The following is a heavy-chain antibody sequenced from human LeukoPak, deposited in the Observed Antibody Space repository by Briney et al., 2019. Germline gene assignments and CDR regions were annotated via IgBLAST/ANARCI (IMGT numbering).Heavy chain of an antibody. Sequence: QPGGSLRLSCAASGFTFSSYAMSWVRQAPGKGLEWVSTISGSGGSTYYADSVKGRFTISRDNSKNTLYLQMNSLRAEDTAVYYRAGYGDYVGEYNWFDPWGQGTLVTVSS. CDR3: AGYGDYVGEYNWFDP. CDR2: ISGSGGST. J-gene: IGHJ5*02. CDR1: GFTFSSYA. D-gene: IGHD4-17*01. V-gene: IGHV3-23*01.